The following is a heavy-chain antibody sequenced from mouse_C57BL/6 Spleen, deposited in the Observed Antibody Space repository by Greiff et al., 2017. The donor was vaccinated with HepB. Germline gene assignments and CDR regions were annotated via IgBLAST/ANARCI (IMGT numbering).Heavy chain of an antibody. CDR3: TTRRSYRYCYAMDY. D-gene: IGHD1-1*01. CDR2: IAPEDGDT. V-gene: IGHV14-4*01. CDR1: GFNLKDDH. J-gene: IGHJ4*01. Sequence: EVQLQQSGAELVRPGVSVKLSCTASGFNLKDDHMHWVKQRPEQGLERIGWIAPEDGDTESASKFQGKATITADTSANTAYLQLSSLTSEDTAVYYWTTRRSYRYCYAMDYWGQGASVTVSS.